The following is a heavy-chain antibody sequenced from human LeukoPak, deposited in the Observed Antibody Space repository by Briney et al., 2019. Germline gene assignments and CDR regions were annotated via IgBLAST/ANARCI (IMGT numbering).Heavy chain of an antibody. V-gene: IGHV4-31*03. Sequence: SETLSLTCTVSGGSISSGGYYWSWIRQHPGKGLEWIGYIYYSGSTYYNPSLKGRVTISVDTSKNQFSLKLSSVTAADTAVYYCARDDSSDNAFDIWGQGTMVTVSS. J-gene: IGHJ3*02. CDR2: IYYSGST. CDR1: GGSISSGGYY. D-gene: IGHD3-22*01. CDR3: ARDDSSDNAFDI.